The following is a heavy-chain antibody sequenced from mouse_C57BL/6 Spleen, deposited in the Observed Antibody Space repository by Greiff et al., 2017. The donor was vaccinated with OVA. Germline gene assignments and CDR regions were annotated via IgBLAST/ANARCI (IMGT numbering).Heavy chain of an antibody. CDR2: IDPNSGGT. Sequence: QQSCKASGYTFTSYWMHWVKQRPGRGLEWIGRIDPNSGGTKYNEKFKSKATLTVDKPSSTAYMQLSSLTSEDSAVYYCARWLLLRDAMDYWGQGTSVTVSS. D-gene: IGHD2-3*01. V-gene: IGHV1-72*01. CDR1: GYTFTSYW. J-gene: IGHJ4*01. CDR3: ARWLLLRDAMDY.